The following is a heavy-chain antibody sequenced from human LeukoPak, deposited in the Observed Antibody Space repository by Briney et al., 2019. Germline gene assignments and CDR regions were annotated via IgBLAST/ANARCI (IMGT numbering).Heavy chain of an antibody. Sequence: ASVKVSCKASGGTFSSYAISWVRQAPGQGLEWMGGIIPIFGTANYAQKFQGRVTITTDESTSTAYMELSSLRSEDTAVYYCARDITIFGVVSYWLDPWGQGTLVTVSS. J-gene: IGHJ5*02. V-gene: IGHV1-69*05. CDR2: IIPIFGTA. CDR3: ARDITIFGVVSYWLDP. D-gene: IGHD3-3*01. CDR1: GGTFSSYA.